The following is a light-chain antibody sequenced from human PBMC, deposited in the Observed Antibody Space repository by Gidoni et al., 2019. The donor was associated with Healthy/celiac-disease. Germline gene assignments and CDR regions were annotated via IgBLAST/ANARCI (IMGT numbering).Light chain of an antibody. Sequence: DIQMTQSPSSLSASVGDRVSITCRASQSISTYLNWYQQKPGKAPELLIYAASILQSGVPSRFSGSGSGTDFTLTISSLQPEDFATYYCQQSYSTPLTFGGGTKVEIK. J-gene: IGKJ4*01. CDR3: QQSYSTPLT. CDR1: QSISTY. CDR2: AAS. V-gene: IGKV1-39*01.